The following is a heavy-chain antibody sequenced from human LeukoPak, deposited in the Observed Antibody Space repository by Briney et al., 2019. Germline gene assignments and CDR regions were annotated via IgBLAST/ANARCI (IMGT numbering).Heavy chain of an antibody. CDR2: MNPNSGNT. D-gene: IGHD6-13*01. Sequence: ASVKVSCKASGYTFTSYDNNWVRQATGQGLEWMGWMNPNSGNTGYAQKFQGRVTMTRNTSISTAYMELSSLRSEDTAVYYCARGEGDSSSWYYHYYYGMDVWGQGTTATVSS. J-gene: IGHJ6*02. V-gene: IGHV1-8*01. CDR3: ARGEGDSSSWYYHYYYGMDV. CDR1: GYTFTSYD.